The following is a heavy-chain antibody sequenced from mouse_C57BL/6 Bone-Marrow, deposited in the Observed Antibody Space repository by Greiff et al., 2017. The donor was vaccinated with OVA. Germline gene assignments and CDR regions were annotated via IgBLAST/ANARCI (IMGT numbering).Heavy chain of an antibody. Sequence: QVQLKESGPELVKPGASVKISCKASGYAFSSSWMNWVKQRPGKGLEWIGRIYPGDGDTNYNGKFKGKATLTADKSSSTAYMQLSSLTSEDSAVYFCAREDLTTGGVYWGQGTTLTVSS. CDR1: GYAFSSSW. J-gene: IGHJ2*01. V-gene: IGHV1-82*01. CDR2: IYPGDGDT. CDR3: AREDLTTGGVY. D-gene: IGHD1-1*01.